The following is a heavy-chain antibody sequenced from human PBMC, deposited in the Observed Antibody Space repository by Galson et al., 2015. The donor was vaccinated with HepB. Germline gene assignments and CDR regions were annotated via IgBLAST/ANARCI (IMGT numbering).Heavy chain of an antibody. CDR1: GYPFSSYD. D-gene: IGHD2-15*01. Sequence: SVKVSCKASGYPFSSYDVTWVRQAPGQGLEWMGWMNPTSETTGYAPKFQGRVAMTRNASITTVYMELSSLRPDDTALYFCARVRRGFGGSSREYYFFYMDVWGKGTTVTVSS. CDR3: ARVRRGFGGSSREYYFFYMDV. V-gene: IGHV1-8*01. J-gene: IGHJ6*03. CDR2: MNPTSETT.